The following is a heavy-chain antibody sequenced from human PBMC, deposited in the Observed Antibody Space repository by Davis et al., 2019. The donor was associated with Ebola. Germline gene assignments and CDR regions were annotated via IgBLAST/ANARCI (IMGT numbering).Heavy chain of an antibody. CDR1: GGPTSSYY. D-gene: IGHD6-19*01. CDR2: FYYSGST. CDR3: ARGPIAVAGTYGAFFDY. V-gene: IGHV4-59*01. Sequence: MPSETLSPTCTLPGGPTSSYYWSWSRQLPGKGLEWIGYFYYSGSTNSNHSLKSRVTISLDTSKKQFSLKLSSVTAADTAMYYCARGPIAVAGTYGAFFDYWDQGTLVTVSS. J-gene: IGHJ4*02.